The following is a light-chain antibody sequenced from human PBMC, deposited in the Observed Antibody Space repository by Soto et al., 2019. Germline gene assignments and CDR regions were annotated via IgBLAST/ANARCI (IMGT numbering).Light chain of an antibody. CDR3: CSYAGSYTSV. CDR1: SSDVGGYNY. Sequence: QSVLTQPRSVSGSPGQSVTISCTGTSSDVGGYNYVSWYQQHPGKAPKLMIYDVIKRPSGVPDRFSASKSGNTASLTISGLQAEDEDYYCCCSYAGSYTSVFGTGTKVTVL. J-gene: IGLJ1*01. V-gene: IGLV2-11*01. CDR2: DVI.